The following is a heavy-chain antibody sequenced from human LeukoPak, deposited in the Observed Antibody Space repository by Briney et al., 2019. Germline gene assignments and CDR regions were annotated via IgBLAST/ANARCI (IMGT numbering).Heavy chain of an antibody. CDR3: ARPGCGGNCYYRMDV. CDR1: GFTFSNYA. J-gene: IGHJ6*04. Sequence: GGSLRLSCAASGFTFSNYAMTWVRQAPGKGLEWISAVSYDITRTFYADSVKGRFAISRDNSRNTLFLQMNSLRADDTAVYYCARPGCGGNCYYRMDVWGKGTTVTVSS. D-gene: IGHD2-21*01. CDR2: VSYDITRT. V-gene: IGHV3-23*01.